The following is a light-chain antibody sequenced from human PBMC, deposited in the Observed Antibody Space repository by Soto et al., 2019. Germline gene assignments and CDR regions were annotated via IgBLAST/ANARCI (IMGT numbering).Light chain of an antibody. J-gene: IGLJ1*01. V-gene: IGLV2-14*01. CDR1: SSDVGVYNH. CDR3: ISYTGTSTTYV. CDR2: GVA. Sequence: SVLTQPASVSVSPGQSITISCTGTSSDVGVYNHVSWYQQHPGKAPKLMIYGVADRPSGVSSRFSGSKSGNTASLTISGLQAEDEADYYCISYTGTSTTYVFGTGTKATVL.